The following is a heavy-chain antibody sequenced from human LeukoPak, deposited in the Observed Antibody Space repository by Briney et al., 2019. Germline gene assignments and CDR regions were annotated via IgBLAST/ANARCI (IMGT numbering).Heavy chain of an antibody. CDR3: ARGDCSGVSCYSVDF. CDR2: INPNIGGT. CDR1: GYIFTASY. Sequence: ASVKVSCKASGYIFTASYIHWVRQAPRQGLEWMGWINPNIGGTSFAKKFQGRVTLTRDTSITTTYLELTGLRSDDTAVYFCARGDCSGVSCYSVDFWGQGTLVTVSS. V-gene: IGHV1-2*02. J-gene: IGHJ4*02. D-gene: IGHD2-15*01.